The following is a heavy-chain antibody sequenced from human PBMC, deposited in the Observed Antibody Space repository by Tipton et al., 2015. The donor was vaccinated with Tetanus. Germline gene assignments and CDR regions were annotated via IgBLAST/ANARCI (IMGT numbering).Heavy chain of an antibody. V-gene: IGHV3-21*01. CDR1: RFTFSSYS. CDR3: ARDRGSGLLGVHAFDI. CDR2: ISSSSSFI. D-gene: IGHD6-19*01. Sequence: SLRLSCAASRFTFSSYSMNWVRQAPGKGLEWVSSISSSSSFIYYADSLKGRFTISRDNAKNSLYLLMNSLRAEDTAVYYCARDRGSGLLGVHAFDIWGQGTIVTVSS. J-gene: IGHJ3*02.